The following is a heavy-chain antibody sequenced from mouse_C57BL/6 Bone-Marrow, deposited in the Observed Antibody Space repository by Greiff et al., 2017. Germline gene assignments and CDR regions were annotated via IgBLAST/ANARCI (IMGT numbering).Heavy chain of an antibody. CDR3: ARRLLYFDY. D-gene: IGHD2-13*01. Sequence: VQLQQPGAELVKPGASVKLSCKASGYTFTSYWMQWVKQRPGQGLEWIGEIDPSDSYTNYNQKFKGKATLTVDTSSSTAYIQLSSLTSEDSAVYYCARRLLYFDYWGQGTTLTVSS. CDR1: GYTFTSYW. V-gene: IGHV1-50*01. CDR2: IDPSDSYT. J-gene: IGHJ2*01.